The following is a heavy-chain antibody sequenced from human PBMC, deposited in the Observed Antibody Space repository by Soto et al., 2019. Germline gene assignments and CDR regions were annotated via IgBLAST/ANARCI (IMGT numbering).Heavy chain of an antibody. J-gene: IGHJ4*02. Sequence: PSETLSLTCTVSGGSISSSSYYWGWVRQPPGKGLEWIGSIYYSGSTYYNPSLKSRVTISVDTSKNQFSLKLSSVTAADTAVYYCARLHYYGSGSYYKDFDYWGQGTLVTVSS. CDR3: ARLHYYGSGSYYKDFDY. D-gene: IGHD3-10*01. CDR2: IYYSGST. CDR1: GGSISSSSYY. V-gene: IGHV4-39*01.